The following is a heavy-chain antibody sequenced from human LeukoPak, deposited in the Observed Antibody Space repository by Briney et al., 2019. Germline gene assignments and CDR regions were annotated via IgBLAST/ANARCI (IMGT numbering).Heavy chain of an antibody. V-gene: IGHV4-39*01. D-gene: IGHD3-9*01. CDR3: ARLHQLRYFDWFGNYFDY. CDR1: GGSISSSSYY. Sequence: SETLSLTCTVSGGSISSSSYYWGWIRQPPGKGLEWIGCIYYSGSTYYNPSLKSRVTISVDTSKNQFSLKLSSVTAADTAVYYCARLHQLRYFDWFGNYFDYWGQGTLVTISA. J-gene: IGHJ4*02. CDR2: IYYSGST.